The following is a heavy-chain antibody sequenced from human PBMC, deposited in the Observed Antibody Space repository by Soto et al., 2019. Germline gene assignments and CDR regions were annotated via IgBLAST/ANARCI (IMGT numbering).Heavy chain of an antibody. CDR1: GSTLGTYS. V-gene: IGHV3-48*02. Sequence: DVQLVESGGGFVQPGGSLRLSCAGSGSTLGTYSMNWVRQAPGKGLEWISYISSSSDIIYYADSVKGRCTISRDNAKSSLYLQMNSLRDEDTAVYYCARPYSNRWSIYYGMDVWGQGTTVIVSS. D-gene: IGHD6-13*01. CDR3: ARPYSNRWSIYYGMDV. CDR2: ISSSSDII. J-gene: IGHJ6*02.